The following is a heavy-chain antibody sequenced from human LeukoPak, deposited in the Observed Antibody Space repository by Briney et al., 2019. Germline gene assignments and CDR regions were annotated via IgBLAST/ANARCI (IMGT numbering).Heavy chain of an antibody. Sequence: VASVKVSCKASGGTFSSYAISWVRQAPGQGLEWMGRIIPIFGTANYAQKFQGRVTITTDESTSTAYMELSSLRSEDTAVYYCARERGSWSGYYNDHWGQGTLVTVSS. D-gene: IGHD3-3*01. CDR3: ARERGSWSGYYNDH. V-gene: IGHV1-69*05. CDR2: IIPIFGTA. J-gene: IGHJ4*02. CDR1: GGTFSSYA.